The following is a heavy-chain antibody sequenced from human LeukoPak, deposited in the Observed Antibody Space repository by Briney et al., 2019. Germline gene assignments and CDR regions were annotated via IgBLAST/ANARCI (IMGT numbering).Heavy chain of an antibody. CDR2: IGSISTYI. J-gene: IGHJ4*02. CDR3: ARNGWVDY. Sequence: TGGSLRLSCAASGSTFSSYDMNWVRQAPGKGLEWVSSIGSISTYIYYADSVKGRFTISRDNAKNSLYLQMNSLRAEDTAVYYCARNGWVDYWGQGTLVTVSS. D-gene: IGHD1-26*01. CDR1: GSTFSSYD. V-gene: IGHV3-21*01.